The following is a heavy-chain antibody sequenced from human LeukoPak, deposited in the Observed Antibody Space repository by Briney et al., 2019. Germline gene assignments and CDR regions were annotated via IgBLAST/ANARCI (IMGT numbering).Heavy chain of an antibody. CDR1: EFTFSSDW. CDR2: IKSDGSEK. J-gene: IGHJ4*02. CDR3: ASGSGWRQLY. V-gene: IGHV3-7*01. D-gene: IGHD5-24*01. Sequence: GGSLRLSCVVSEFTFSSDWMNWVRQAPGKGLEWVANIKSDGSEKYYADSVKGRFTISRDNAKNSLYLQMNSLKAEDTAVYYCASGSGWRQLYWGQGTLVTVSP.